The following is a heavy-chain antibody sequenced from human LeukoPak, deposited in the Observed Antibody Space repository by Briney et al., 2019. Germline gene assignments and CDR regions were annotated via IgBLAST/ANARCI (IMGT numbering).Heavy chain of an antibody. J-gene: IGHJ5*02. D-gene: IGHD6-13*01. V-gene: IGHV1-18*01. CDR1: VYTFTSYG. CDR2: ISAYNGNS. CDR3: ARGGDSSSWYNRFDP. Sequence: AAVKVSCKASVYTFTSYGISWVRQAPGQGLEWMGWISAYNGNSNYAQKLQGRVTMTTDTSTSTAHMELRSLRSDDTAVYYCARGGDSSSWYNRFDPWGQGTLVTVSS.